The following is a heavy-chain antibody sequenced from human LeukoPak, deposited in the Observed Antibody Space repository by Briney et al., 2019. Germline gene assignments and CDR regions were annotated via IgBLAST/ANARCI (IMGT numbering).Heavy chain of an antibody. V-gene: IGHV1-69*05. D-gene: IGHD5-24*01. CDR2: IIPIFGTA. CDR1: GGTFSSYA. Sequence: GASVKVSCKASGGTFSSYAISWVRQVPGQGLEWMGRIIPIFGTANYAQKFQGRVTITTDESTSTAYMELSSLRSEDTAVYYCAVGMRDGYNFYDYWGQGTLVTVSS. J-gene: IGHJ4*02. CDR3: AVGMRDGYNFYDY.